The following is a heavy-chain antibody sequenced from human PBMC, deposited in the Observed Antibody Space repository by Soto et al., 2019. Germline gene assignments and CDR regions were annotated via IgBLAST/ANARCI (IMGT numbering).Heavy chain of an antibody. CDR2: INPYNANV. J-gene: IGHJ3*02. V-gene: IGHV1-18*04. Sequence: QVQLVQSGAEVKKPGASVKVYCQPSGYTFTNHGINWVRQAPGQGLEWMGWINPYNANVNYAQKLQGRVTMTTDTATSTAYLALRSLTSADTAVYYCAIDRVAGHWGDAFEMWGQGTMVTVSS. CDR3: AIDRVAGHWGDAFEM. D-gene: IGHD3-16*01. CDR1: GYTFTNHG.